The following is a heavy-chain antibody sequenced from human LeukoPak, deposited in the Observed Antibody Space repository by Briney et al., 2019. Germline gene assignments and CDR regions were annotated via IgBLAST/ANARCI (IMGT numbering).Heavy chain of an antibody. CDR3: ARDKGVVVTAIGDFDY. Sequence: GGSLRLSCAASGFTFSSYGMHWVRQAPGKGLEWVAVIWYDGSNKYYADSVKGRFTISRDNSKNTLYLQMNSLRAEDTAVYYCARDKGVVVTAIGDFDYWGQGTLVTVSS. CDR2: IWYDGSNK. J-gene: IGHJ4*02. D-gene: IGHD2-21*02. CDR1: GFTFSSYG. V-gene: IGHV3-33*01.